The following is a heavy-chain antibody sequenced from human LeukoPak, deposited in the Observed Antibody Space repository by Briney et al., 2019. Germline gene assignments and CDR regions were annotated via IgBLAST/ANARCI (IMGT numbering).Heavy chain of an antibody. J-gene: IGHJ3*02. CDR1: GFPFSSYS. CDR3: ASADSSGYSAFDI. Sequence: PGGSLRLSCAASGFPFSSYSMNWVRQAPGKGLEWVSSISRSSSYIYYADSVKGRFTSSRDNAKNSLYLQMNSLRAEDTAVYYCASADSSGYSAFDIWGQGTMVTVSS. D-gene: IGHD3-22*01. V-gene: IGHV3-21*01. CDR2: ISRSSSYI.